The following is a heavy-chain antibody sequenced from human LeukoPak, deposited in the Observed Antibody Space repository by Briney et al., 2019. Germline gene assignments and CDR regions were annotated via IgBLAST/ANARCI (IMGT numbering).Heavy chain of an antibody. V-gene: IGHV4-39*01. D-gene: IGHD2-21*02. CDR3: ARLTLAYCGGDCYV. CDR2: IYYSGST. Sequence: PSETLSLTCTVSGGSISSSSYYWGWIRQPPGKGLEWIGSIYYSGSTYYNPSLKSRDTISVDTSKNQFSLKLSSVTAADTAVYYCARLTLAYCGGDCYVWGQGTLVTVSS. J-gene: IGHJ4*02. CDR1: GGSISSSSYY.